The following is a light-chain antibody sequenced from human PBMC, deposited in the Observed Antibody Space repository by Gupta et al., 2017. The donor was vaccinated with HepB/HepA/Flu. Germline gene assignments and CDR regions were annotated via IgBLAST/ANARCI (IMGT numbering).Light chain of an antibody. CDR1: SSNIGGRT. J-gene: IGLJ2*01. CDR2: DTN. V-gene: IGLV1-44*01. CDR3: AAWDDSLKGWV. Sequence: QSLLTQPPSASGTPGQRVTIPCSGDSSNIGGRTVNWYQHFPGTAPKLLIYDTNQRPSGIPDRFSGSRSGTSASLAISGLQLEDDADYYCAAWDDSLKGWVFGGGTTLTVL.